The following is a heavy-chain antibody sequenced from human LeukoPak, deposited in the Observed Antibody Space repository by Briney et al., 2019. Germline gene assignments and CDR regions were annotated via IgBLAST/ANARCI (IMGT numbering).Heavy chain of an antibody. D-gene: IGHD3-10*01. CDR1: GFIFSSYS. V-gene: IGHV3-48*02. CDR2: ISSSSSTK. Sequence: TGGSLRLSCAASGFIFSSYSMNWVRQAPGKGLEWVSYISSSSSTKYYADSVKGRFTISRDNAKNSLYLQMNSLRDEDTAVYYCARDRSEYYYGSGSSDYWGQGTLVTVSS. CDR3: ARDRSEYYYGSGSSDY. J-gene: IGHJ4*02.